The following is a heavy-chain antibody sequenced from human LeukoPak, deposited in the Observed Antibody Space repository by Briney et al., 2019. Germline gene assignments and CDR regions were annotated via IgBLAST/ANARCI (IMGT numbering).Heavy chain of an antibody. J-gene: IGHJ4*02. CDR1: GVSLSSLC. D-gene: IGHD2-15*01. CDR2: TYYSGNT. CDR3: ARDPGAFKD. V-gene: IGHV4-59*01. Sequence: KPSETLSLTCTVSGVSLSSLCWSWVRQPPGKGLEWIGYTYYSGNTNYNPSLKSRVTISVDTSKNQFSLNLSSVTAADTAVYYCARDPGAFKDWGQGILVTVSS.